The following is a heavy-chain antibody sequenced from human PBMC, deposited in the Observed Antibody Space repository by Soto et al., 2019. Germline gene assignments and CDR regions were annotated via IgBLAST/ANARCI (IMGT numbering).Heavy chain of an antibody. D-gene: IGHD4-4*01. Sequence: QVQLVQSGAEVKKPGASVKVSCKASGYTFTGYYMHWVRQAPGQGLEWMGWINPNSGGTNYAQKFQGWVTMTRDTSISTAYMELSRLRSDDTAVYYCARDRIREGDYSNYYFDYWGQGTLVTVSS. J-gene: IGHJ4*02. CDR1: GYTFTGYY. CDR2: INPNSGGT. CDR3: ARDRIREGDYSNYYFDY. V-gene: IGHV1-2*04.